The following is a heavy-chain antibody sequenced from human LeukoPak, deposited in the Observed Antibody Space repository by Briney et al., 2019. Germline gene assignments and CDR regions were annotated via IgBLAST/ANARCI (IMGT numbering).Heavy chain of an antibody. CDR2: ISYDGSNK. J-gene: IGHJ4*02. Sequence: GGSLRLSCAASGFTFGSYAMTWVRQAPGKGLEWVAVISYDGSNKYYADSVKGRFTISRDNSKNTLYLQMNSLRAEDTAVYYCAKDRDIVVVVAAFDYWGQGTLVTVSS. V-gene: IGHV3-30*18. CDR3: AKDRDIVVVVAAFDY. D-gene: IGHD2-15*01. CDR1: GFTFGSYA.